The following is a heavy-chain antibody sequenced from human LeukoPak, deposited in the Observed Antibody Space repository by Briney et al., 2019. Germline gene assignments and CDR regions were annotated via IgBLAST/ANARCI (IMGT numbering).Heavy chain of an antibody. CDR1: GFTFSDYY. D-gene: IGHD6-6*01. J-gene: IGHJ6*03. CDR3: AKDLSSSDYYYMDV. CDR2: ISSSGSTI. V-gene: IGHV3-11*04. Sequence: PGGSLRLSCAASGFTFSDYYMSWIRQAPGKGLEWVSYISSSGSTIYYADSVKGRFTISRDNSKNTLYLQMNSLRAEDTAVYYCAKDLSSSDYYYMDVWGKGTTVTVSS.